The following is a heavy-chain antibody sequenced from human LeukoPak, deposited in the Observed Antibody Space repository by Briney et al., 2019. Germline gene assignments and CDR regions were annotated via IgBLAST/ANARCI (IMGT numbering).Heavy chain of an antibody. V-gene: IGHV3-23*01. CDR1: GFTFSSYA. CDR3: VRDRGYCSGGTCYALWDY. D-gene: IGHD2-15*01. CDR2: ISVSGGST. Sequence: PGGSLRLSCAASGFTFSSYAMNWVRQAPGKGLEWVSGISVSGGSTYHADSVKGRFTISRDNAKNSLYLQMNSLRAEDTAMYYCVRDRGYCSGGTCYALWDYWGQGTLVTVSS. J-gene: IGHJ4*02.